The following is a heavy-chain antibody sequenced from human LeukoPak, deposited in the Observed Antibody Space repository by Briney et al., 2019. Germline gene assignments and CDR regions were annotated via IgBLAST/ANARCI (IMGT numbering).Heavy chain of an antibody. CDR1: GFTFSGFN. Sequence: GGSLRLSCAASGFTFSGFNMNWVRQAPGKAMEWVSSITGSGTHIFYADSVRGRFTISRDNAKNSLYLQMDSLGPDDTAVYYCARDPYSGNYGNDYYYYMDVWGKGTTVTISS. CDR2: ITGSGTHI. J-gene: IGHJ6*03. CDR3: ARDPYSGNYGNDYYYYMDV. V-gene: IGHV3-21*01. D-gene: IGHD1-26*01.